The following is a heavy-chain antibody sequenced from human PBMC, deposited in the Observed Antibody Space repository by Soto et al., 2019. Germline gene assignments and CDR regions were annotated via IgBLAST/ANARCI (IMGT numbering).Heavy chain of an antibody. CDR2: INSDGSST. J-gene: IGHJ5*02. Sequence: EVQLVESGGGLVQPGGSLRLSCAASGFTFSTYCMHWVRQAPGKGLVWVSRINSDGSSTTCADSVKGRFTISRDNAKNTLYLQMNSLRAEDSAVYYCARVAGVNGDSVNWFDPWGQGTLVTVSS. V-gene: IGHV3-74*01. D-gene: IGHD4-17*01. CDR1: GFTFSTYC. CDR3: ARVAGVNGDSVNWFDP.